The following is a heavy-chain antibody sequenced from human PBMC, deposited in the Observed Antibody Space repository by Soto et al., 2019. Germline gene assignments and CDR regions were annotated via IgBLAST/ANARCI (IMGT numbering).Heavy chain of an antibody. Sequence: GASVKVSCKASGYTFTSYGISWVRQAPGQGLEWMGWISAYNGNTNYAQKLQGRVTMTTDTSTSTAYMELRSLRSDDTAVYYCARDSHYDFWSGLNYYGMDVWGQGTTVTVSS. D-gene: IGHD3-3*01. CDR1: GYTFTSYG. V-gene: IGHV1-18*01. J-gene: IGHJ6*02. CDR2: ISAYNGNT. CDR3: ARDSHYDFWSGLNYYGMDV.